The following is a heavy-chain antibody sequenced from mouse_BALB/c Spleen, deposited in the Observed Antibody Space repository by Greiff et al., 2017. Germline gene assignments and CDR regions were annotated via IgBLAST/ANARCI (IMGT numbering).Heavy chain of an antibody. CDR2: LWGDGGT. CDR3: ARDLGLDY. J-gene: IGHJ2*01. V-gene: IGHV2-6-7*01. CDR1: GFSLTGYG. D-gene: IGHD4-1*01. Sequence: QVQLKESGPGLVAPSQSLSITCTVSGFSLTGYGVNWVRQPPGRGLEWRGMLWGDGGTDYNSALKSRLSISKDNSKSQVFLKMNSLQTDDTARYYCARDLGLDYWGQGTTLTVSS.